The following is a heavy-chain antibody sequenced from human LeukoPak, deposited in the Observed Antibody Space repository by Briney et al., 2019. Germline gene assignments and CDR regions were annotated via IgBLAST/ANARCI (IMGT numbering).Heavy chain of an antibody. CDR1: GFTVSSYW. CDR3: ARDLGGNSDY. CDR2: INRDGRTI. V-gene: IGHV3-74*01. D-gene: IGHD4-23*01. J-gene: IGHJ4*02. Sequence: GGSLRLSCAASGFTVSSYWMHWVRQAPGKGLVWVSRINRDGRTISYAGSVKGRFTISRDNAKNTLYLQMNSLRSEDTAVYYCARDLGGNSDYWGQGTLVTVSS.